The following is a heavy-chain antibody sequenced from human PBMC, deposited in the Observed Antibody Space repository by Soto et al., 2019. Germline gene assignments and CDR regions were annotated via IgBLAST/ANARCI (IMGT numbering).Heavy chain of an antibody. CDR1: GGSISSGGYY. V-gene: IGHV4-31*03. D-gene: IGHD6-13*01. Sequence: SETLSLTCTVSGGSISSGGYYWSWIRQHPGKGLEWIGYIYYSGSTYYNPSLKSRVTISVDTSKNQFSLKLSSVTAADTAVYYCARDRSSSWGNYGMDVWGQGTTVTVSS. CDR2: IYYSGST. J-gene: IGHJ6*02. CDR3: ARDRSSSWGNYGMDV.